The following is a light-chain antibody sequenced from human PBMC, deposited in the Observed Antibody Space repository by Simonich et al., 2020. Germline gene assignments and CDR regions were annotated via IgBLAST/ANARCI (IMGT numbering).Light chain of an antibody. CDR2: EDS. J-gene: IGLJ3*02. Sequence: SYELTQPPSVSVSPGQKARITCSGDALPKKYAYWYQQKSGQAPVLVIYEDSKRPSGVPWRFSCSSSGTMATLTNSGAQVEDEADYYCYSTDSSGNHRVFGGGTKLTVL. V-gene: IGLV3-10*01. CDR3: YSTDSSGNHRV. CDR1: ALPKKY.